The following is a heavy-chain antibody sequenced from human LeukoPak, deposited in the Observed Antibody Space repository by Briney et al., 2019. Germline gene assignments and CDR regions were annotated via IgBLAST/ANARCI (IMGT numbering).Heavy chain of an antibody. Sequence: GGSLRLSCAASGFTFRSFGMNWVRQAPGKGLEWVSSISSSSSYIYYADSVKGRFTISRDNAKNSLYLQMNSLRAEDTAVYYRARDPPLGYYYDSSGHDYWGQGTLVTVSS. V-gene: IGHV3-21*01. D-gene: IGHD3-22*01. CDR3: ARDPPLGYYYDSSGHDY. CDR1: GFTFRSFG. CDR2: ISSSSSYI. J-gene: IGHJ4*02.